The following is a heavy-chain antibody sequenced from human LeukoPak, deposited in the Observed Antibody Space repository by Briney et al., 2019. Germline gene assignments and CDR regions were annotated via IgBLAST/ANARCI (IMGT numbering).Heavy chain of an antibody. CDR2: IYYSGST. CDR1: GDSISNYY. D-gene: IGHD6-13*01. Sequence: SETLSLTCTVSGDSISNYYWSWIRQPPGKGLESIGYIYYSGSTNYNPSLKSRVTISVDRSKNQFSLKLSSVTAADTAVYYCARAKQQLVRGGYYYYYMDVWGKGTTVSVSS. J-gene: IGHJ6*03. V-gene: IGHV4-59*01. CDR3: ARAKQQLVRGGYYYYYMDV.